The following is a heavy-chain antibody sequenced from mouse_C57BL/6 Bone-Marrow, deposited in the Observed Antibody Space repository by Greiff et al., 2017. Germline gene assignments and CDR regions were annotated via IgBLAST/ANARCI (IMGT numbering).Heavy chain of an antibody. Sequence: QVQLQQPGAELVRPGTSVKLSCKASGYTFTSYWMHWVKQRPGQGLEWIGVIDPSDSYTNYNQKFKGKATLTVDTSSSTAYMQLSSLTSEDSAVYYCARSDLRAMDYWGQGTSVTVSS. CDR3: ARSDLRAMDY. J-gene: IGHJ4*01. CDR2: IDPSDSYT. D-gene: IGHD3-2*02. CDR1: GYTFTSYW. V-gene: IGHV1-59*01.